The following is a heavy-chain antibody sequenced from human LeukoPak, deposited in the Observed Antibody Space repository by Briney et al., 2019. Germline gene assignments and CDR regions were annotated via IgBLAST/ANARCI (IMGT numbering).Heavy chain of an antibody. CDR3: AKDIGTVTATPHYYYGMDV. Sequence: GGSLRLSCAASGFTFDDYAMHWVRQAPGKGLEWVSGISWNSGSIGYADYVKGRFTISRDNAKNSLYLQMNSLRAEDTALYYCAKDIGTVTATPHYYYGMDVWGQGTTVTVSS. D-gene: IGHD2-21*02. CDR1: GFTFDDYA. CDR2: ISWNSGSI. J-gene: IGHJ6*02. V-gene: IGHV3-9*01.